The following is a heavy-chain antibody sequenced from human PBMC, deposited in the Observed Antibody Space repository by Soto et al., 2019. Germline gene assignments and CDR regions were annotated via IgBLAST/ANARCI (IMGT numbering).Heavy chain of an antibody. J-gene: IGHJ6*03. V-gene: IGHV5-51*01. Sequence: GESLKISCKGSGYSFTSYWIGWVRQMPGKGLEWMGIIYPGDSDTRYSPSFQGQVTISADMSISTAYLQWSSLKASDTARYCCARALSGGGAGGNYYYMDVWVKGTTVTVSS. CDR2: IYPGDSDT. D-gene: IGHD7-27*01. CDR3: ARALSGGGAGGNYYYMDV. CDR1: GYSFTSYW.